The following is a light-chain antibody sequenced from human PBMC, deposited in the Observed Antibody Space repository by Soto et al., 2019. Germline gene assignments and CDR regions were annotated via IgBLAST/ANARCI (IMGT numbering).Light chain of an antibody. Sequence: DIQMTKSPSTLSSAVGDRVTITCRASQSISDWLAWFQLKPGKAPKLLIYDASSLESGVPSRFSGSGSGTELTLTVCSLQTDDFATYYCRQYNNYSTFGPGTKVDNK. V-gene: IGKV1-5*01. J-gene: IGKJ1*01. CDR2: DAS. CDR3: RQYNNYST. CDR1: QSISDW.